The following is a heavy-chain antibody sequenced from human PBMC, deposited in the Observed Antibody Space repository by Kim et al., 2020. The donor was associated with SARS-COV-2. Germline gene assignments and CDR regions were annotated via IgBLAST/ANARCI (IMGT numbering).Heavy chain of an antibody. CDR3: ARDCERQLVNDAFDI. CDR1: GGTFSSYA. CDR2: IIPIFGTA. V-gene: IGHV1-69*13. D-gene: IGHD6-13*01. J-gene: IGHJ3*02. Sequence: SVKVSCKASGGTFSSYAISWVRQAPGQGLEWMGGIIPIFGTANYAQKFQGRVTITADESTSTAYMELSSLRSEDTAVYYCARDCERQLVNDAFDIWGQGTMVTVSS.